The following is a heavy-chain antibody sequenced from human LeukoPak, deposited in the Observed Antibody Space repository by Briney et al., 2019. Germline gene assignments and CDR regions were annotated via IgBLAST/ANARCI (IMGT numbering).Heavy chain of an antibody. CDR3: AKDKYSNYVGPTFDY. CDR1: GFTFDDYA. CDR2: ISWNSGSI. D-gene: IGHD4-11*01. J-gene: IGHJ4*02. V-gene: IGHV3-9*01. Sequence: GRSLRLSCAASGFTFDDYAMHWARQAPGKGLEWVSGISWNSGSIGYADSVKGRFTISRDNAKNSLYLQMNSLRAEDTALYYCAKDKYSNYVGPTFDYWGQGTLVTVSS.